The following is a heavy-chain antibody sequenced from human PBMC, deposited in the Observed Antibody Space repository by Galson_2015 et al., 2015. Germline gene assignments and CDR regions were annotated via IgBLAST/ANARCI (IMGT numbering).Heavy chain of an antibody. CDR3: ARISYGPEDY. Sequence: SLRLSCAASGFTFSNYNMIWVRQAPGKGLEWMSSISSSSIYIYYADSVKGRFTVSRDSAKNSLYLQMNSLRAEDTAVYYCARISYGPEDYWGQGTLVTVSS. D-gene: IGHD4-17*01. V-gene: IGHV3-21*01. CDR1: GFTFSNYN. J-gene: IGHJ4*02. CDR2: ISSSSIYI.